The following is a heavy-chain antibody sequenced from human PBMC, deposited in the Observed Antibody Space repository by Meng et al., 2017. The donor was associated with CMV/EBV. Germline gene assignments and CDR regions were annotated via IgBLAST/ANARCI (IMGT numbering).Heavy chain of an antibody. Sequence: ASVNVSCKASVYTFTGHYMHWVGQAPGQGREWMGWINPNSGGTNYAQKFQGRVTMTRDTSISTAYMELSRLRADDTAVYYCARETYYYDSSGYCYSNWGQGTLVTVSS. V-gene: IGHV1-2*02. CDR1: VYTFTGHY. J-gene: IGHJ4*02. CDR2: INPNSGGT. D-gene: IGHD3-22*01. CDR3: ARETYYYDSSGYCYSN.